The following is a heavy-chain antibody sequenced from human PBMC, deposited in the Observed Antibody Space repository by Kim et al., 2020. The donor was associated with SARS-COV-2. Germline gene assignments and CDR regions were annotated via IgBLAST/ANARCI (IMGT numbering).Heavy chain of an antibody. V-gene: IGHV7-4-1*02. Sequence: ASVKVSCKASGYTFTSYGMNWVRQAPGQGLEWMGWINTNTGNPTYAQGFTGRFVFSLDTSVSTAYLQISSLKAEDTAVYYCARAVERGSGTPRNYYYYYGMDVWGQGTTVTVSS. CDR1: GYTFTSYG. CDR2: INTNTGNP. D-gene: IGHD3-10*01. J-gene: IGHJ6*02. CDR3: ARAVERGSGTPRNYYYYYGMDV.